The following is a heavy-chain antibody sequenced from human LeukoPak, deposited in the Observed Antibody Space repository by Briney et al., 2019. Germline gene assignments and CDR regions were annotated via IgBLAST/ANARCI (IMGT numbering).Heavy chain of an antibody. Sequence: SQTLSLTCAISEDSVSSNSAAWNWIRQSPSRGLEWLARTYYRSTWYNVYAVSVKSRITINPDTSKNQLSLQLNSVSPEDTAVYYCAREITDAFDIWGQGTMVTVSS. CDR1: EDSVSSNSAA. J-gene: IGHJ3*02. D-gene: IGHD1-14*01. CDR3: AREITDAFDI. V-gene: IGHV6-1*01. CDR2: TYYRSTWYN.